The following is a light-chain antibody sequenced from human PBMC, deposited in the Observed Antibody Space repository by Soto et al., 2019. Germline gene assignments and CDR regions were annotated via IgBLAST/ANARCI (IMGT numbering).Light chain of an antibody. CDR2: DAS. CDR1: QSISSW. Sequence: DIQMTQSPSTLSASVGDRVTITCRAGQSISSWLAWYQQKPGKAPKLLIYDASSLESGVPSRFSGSGSGTEFTLTISSLQPDDFANYYCQQYNSQITFGGGTKVEIK. J-gene: IGKJ4*01. V-gene: IGKV1-5*01. CDR3: QQYNSQIT.